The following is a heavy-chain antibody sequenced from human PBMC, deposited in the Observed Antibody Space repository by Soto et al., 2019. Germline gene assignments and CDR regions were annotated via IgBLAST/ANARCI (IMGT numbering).Heavy chain of an antibody. CDR3: ARGLYGDSGGY. Sequence: QVQLQQWGAGLLKPSETLSLTCAVYGGSFSGYYWSWIRQPPGKGLEWIGEINHSGSTNYNPSLKSRVTISVDTSKNQFSLKLSSVTAADTAVYYCARGLYGDSGGYWGQGTLVTVSS. CDR2: INHSGST. V-gene: IGHV4-34*01. D-gene: IGHD4-17*01. CDR1: GGSFSGYY. J-gene: IGHJ4*02.